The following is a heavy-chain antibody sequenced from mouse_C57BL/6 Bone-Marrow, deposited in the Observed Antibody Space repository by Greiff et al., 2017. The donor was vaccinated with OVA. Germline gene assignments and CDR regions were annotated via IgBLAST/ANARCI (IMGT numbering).Heavy chain of an antibody. CDR3: ARPYYGSSEAMDY. V-gene: IGHV1-72*01. D-gene: IGHD1-1*01. CDR1: GYTFTSYW. Sequence: QVHVKQPGAELVKPGASVKLSCKASGYTFTSYWMHWVKQRPGRGLEWIGRIDPNSGGTKYNEKFKSKATLTVDKPSSTAYMQLSSLTSEDSAVYYCARPYYGSSEAMDYWGQGTSVTVSS. J-gene: IGHJ4*01. CDR2: IDPNSGGT.